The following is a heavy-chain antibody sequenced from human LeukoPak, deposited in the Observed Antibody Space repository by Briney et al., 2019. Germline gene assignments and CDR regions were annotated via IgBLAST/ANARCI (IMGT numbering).Heavy chain of an antibody. D-gene: IGHD6-19*01. Sequence: SETLSLTCTVSGGSISSYYWSWIRQPPGKGLEWIGYIYYSGSTNYNPSLKSRVTISVDTSKNQFSLKLSSVTAADTAVYYCARRAAVAAHDYWGQGTLVTVSS. CDR2: IYYSGST. CDR1: GGSISSYY. J-gene: IGHJ4*02. V-gene: IGHV4-59*08. CDR3: ARRAAVAAHDY.